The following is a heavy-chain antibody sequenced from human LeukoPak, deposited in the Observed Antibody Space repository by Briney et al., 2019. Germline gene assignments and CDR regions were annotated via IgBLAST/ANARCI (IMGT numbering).Heavy chain of an antibody. Sequence: SETLSLTCTVSGGSISSYYWSWIRHPPGKGLVWIGYISYSGSTNYNPSLKSRVTISVATSKNQFSLKLSSVTAADTAVYYCARVVPDCYYGMDVWGQGTTVTVSS. CDR1: GGSISSYY. J-gene: IGHJ6*02. CDR3: ARVVPDCYYGMDV. V-gene: IGHV4-59*01. CDR2: ISYSGST.